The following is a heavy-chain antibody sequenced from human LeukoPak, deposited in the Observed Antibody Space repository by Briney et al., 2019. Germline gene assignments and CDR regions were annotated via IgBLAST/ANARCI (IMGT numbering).Heavy chain of an antibody. J-gene: IGHJ4*02. Sequence: GGSLRLSCAASGFTFNNFWIAWVRQAPGKGLEWVANIKEDGSEKNYVDSVKGRFTISRDNAMNSLSLQVNSLRVEDTAVYYCARVSGSGSFYRVFDYWGQGTPVTVFS. CDR3: ARVSGSGSFYRVFDY. CDR2: IKEDGSEK. D-gene: IGHD3-10*01. CDR1: GFTFNNFW. V-gene: IGHV3-7*05.